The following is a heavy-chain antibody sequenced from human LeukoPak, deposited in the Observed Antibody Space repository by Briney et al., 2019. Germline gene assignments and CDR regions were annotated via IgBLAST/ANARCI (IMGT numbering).Heavy chain of an antibody. CDR3: ASQKGYSYGYYYYMDV. Sequence: SETLSLTCTVSGGSISSSSYYWGWLRQPPGKGLEWIGTIYYSGSTYYKPSLRGRVTISVDTSNNQFSLKLTSVTAADTAVYYCASQKGYSYGYYYYMDVWGKGTTVTVSS. CDR1: GGSISSSSYY. J-gene: IGHJ6*03. D-gene: IGHD5-18*01. V-gene: IGHV4-39*01. CDR2: IYYSGST.